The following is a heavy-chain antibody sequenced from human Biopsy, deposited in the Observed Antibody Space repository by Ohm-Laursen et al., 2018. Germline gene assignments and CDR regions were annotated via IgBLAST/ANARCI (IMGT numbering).Heavy chain of an antibody. V-gene: IGHV4-59*07. CDR1: GGSISSDY. J-gene: IGHJ6*02. CDR2: IYYSGST. D-gene: IGHD2-8*02. Sequence: SDTLSLTCTVSGGSISSDYWSWIRQTPGKGLEWIGYIYYSGSTNYNPSLKSRVTISVDTSKNQFSLRLNSVTAADTAVYYCARATKSTGWPYYYVYGMDVWGQGATVTVSS. CDR3: ARATKSTGWPYYYVYGMDV.